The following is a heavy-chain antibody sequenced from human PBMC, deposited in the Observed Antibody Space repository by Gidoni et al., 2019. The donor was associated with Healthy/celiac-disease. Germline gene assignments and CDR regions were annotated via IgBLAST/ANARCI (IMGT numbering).Heavy chain of an antibody. CDR3: ASSYYYDSSGYLYY. V-gene: IGHV3-33*01. J-gene: IGHJ4*02. CDR2: IWYDGSNK. CDR1: GFTFSSSG. D-gene: IGHD3-22*01. Sequence: QVQLVESGGGVVQPGRSMRLSCAASGFTFSSSGMHWVRQAPGKGLEWVAVIWYDGSNKYYADSVKGRFTISRDNSKNTLYLQMNSLRAEDTAVYYCASSYYYDSSGYLYYWGQGTLVTVSS.